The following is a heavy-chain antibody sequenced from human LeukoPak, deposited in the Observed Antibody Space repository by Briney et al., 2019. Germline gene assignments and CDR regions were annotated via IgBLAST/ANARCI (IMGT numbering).Heavy chain of an antibody. CDR2: IYSGGST. CDR1: GFTVSSNY. J-gene: IGHJ6*02. Sequence: GGCLRLSCAASGFTVSSNYMNWVRQAPGKGLEWLSVIYSGGSTYYADSVKGRFTISRDNSKNTLYLQMNSLRAEDTAVYYCARRPSGNYYYYGMDVWGQGTTVTVSS. D-gene: IGHD1-26*01. CDR3: ARRPSGNYYYYGMDV. V-gene: IGHV3-53*01.